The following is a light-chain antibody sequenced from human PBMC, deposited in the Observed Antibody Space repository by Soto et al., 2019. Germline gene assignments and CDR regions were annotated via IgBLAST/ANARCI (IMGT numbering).Light chain of an antibody. CDR2: GAS. V-gene: IGKV1-9*01. CDR3: QQLNTYPIT. Sequence: IQLTQSPSSLSASVGDRVTITCRASQGISSYLAWYQQKPGKAPKLLIYGASTLEGGVPFRFSVSGSGTDFTLTISSLQPEDFATYYCQQLNTYPITFGQGTRLEIK. J-gene: IGKJ5*01. CDR1: QGISSY.